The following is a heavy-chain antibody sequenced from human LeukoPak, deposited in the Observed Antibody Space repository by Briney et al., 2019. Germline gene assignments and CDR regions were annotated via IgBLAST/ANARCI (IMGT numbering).Heavy chain of an antibody. CDR1: GYTFITYW. V-gene: IGHV5-51*07. J-gene: IGHJ4*02. CDR2: IYPGDSDT. Sequence: RGESLKISCKGSGYTFITYWIGWVHQMPGKGLEWMGIIYPGDSDTRYSPSFQGQVTISADKSISTVYLQWSSLKASDTAMYYCARQGGYEIDYWGQGTLVTVSS. CDR3: ARQGGYEIDY. D-gene: IGHD5-12*01.